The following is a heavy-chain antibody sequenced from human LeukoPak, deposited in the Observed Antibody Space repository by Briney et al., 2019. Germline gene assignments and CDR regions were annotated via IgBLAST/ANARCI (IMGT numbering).Heavy chain of an antibody. CDR1: GFTVSSNY. CDR3: ARYDGGSGPFDY. V-gene: IGHV3-53*01. J-gene: IGHJ4*02. Sequence: GGSLRLSCAVSGFTVSSNYMSRVRQAPGKGLEWVSVLYNGGNTYYADSVKGRFTVSRDNSKNTLYLQMNSLRAEDTAVYYCARYDGGSGPFDYWGQGTLVTVSS. D-gene: IGHD3-10*01. CDR2: LYNGGNT.